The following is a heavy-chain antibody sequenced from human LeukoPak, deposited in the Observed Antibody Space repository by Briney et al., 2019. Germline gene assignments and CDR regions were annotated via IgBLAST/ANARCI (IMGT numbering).Heavy chain of an antibody. D-gene: IGHD1-26*01. Sequence: SETLSLTCTVSGGSISRYYWSWIRQHPGLGLEWLVYIYYSGSTSYNPSLKSRVTISVDLSKNQFSLKLSSVTAADTAVYYCARHDMDVAGAGLDYFDYWGQGTLVTVSS. CDR2: IYYSGST. CDR3: ARHDMDVAGAGLDYFDY. CDR1: GGSISRYY. J-gene: IGHJ4*02. V-gene: IGHV4-59*08.